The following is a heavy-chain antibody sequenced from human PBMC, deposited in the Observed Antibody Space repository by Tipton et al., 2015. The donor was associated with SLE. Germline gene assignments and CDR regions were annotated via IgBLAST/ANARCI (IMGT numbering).Heavy chain of an antibody. D-gene: IGHD2-21*02. CDR1: GDSVIRGGYY. J-gene: IGHJ4*02. CDR3: ARQSPDVPHTAAFDF. V-gene: IGHV4-31*11. CDR2: IYFSGDT. Sequence: TLSLTCAVSGDSVIRGGYYWSWIRQHPGKGLEWIGYIYFSGDTYYNPSLKSRISISLDTSKNQFSLQMNSVSAADTAVYYCARQSPDVPHTAAFDFWGQGTLVTVSS.